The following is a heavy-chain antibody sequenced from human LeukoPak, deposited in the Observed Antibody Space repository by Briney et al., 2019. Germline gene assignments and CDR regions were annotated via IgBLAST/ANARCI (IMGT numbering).Heavy chain of an antibody. Sequence: PSETLSLTCTVSGGSISGSTYYWGWIRQPPGKGLEWIGSIYYSGATYHNPSLKSRVTVSVDTSKNQFSLKLRSVTAADTAVYYCASRTYRVWGQGTLVTVSS. J-gene: IGHJ4*02. CDR1: GGSISGSTYY. CDR2: IYYSGAT. V-gene: IGHV4-39*01. D-gene: IGHD1-26*01. CDR3: ASRTYRV.